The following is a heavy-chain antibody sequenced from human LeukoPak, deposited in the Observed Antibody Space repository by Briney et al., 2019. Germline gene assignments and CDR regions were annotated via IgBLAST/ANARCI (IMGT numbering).Heavy chain of an antibody. CDR3: ARRRPRLVINDVLHI. Sequence: ASVKVSCRASGYTFTGYIIHWVRQAPGQGLDWMGWINPNNGDTSYAQKFQGRLTMTRDTSISIAYMELSRLRSDDTALYYCARRRPRLVINDVLHIWGQGTMVTVSS. CDR1: GYTFTGYI. V-gene: IGHV1-2*02. CDR2: INPNNGDT. D-gene: IGHD2-21*01. J-gene: IGHJ3*02.